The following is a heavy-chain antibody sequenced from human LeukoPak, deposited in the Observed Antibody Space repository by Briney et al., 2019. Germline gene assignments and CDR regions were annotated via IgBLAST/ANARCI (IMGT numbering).Heavy chain of an antibody. J-gene: IGHJ4*02. V-gene: IGHV4-39*07. D-gene: IGHD3-3*01. Sequence: SETLSLTCTVSGGSISSSSYSWGWIRQPPGKGLEWIGSIYYSGSTYYNPSLKSRVTISVDTSKNQFSLKLSSVTAADTAVYYCARDDFWSGYLFDYWGQGTLVTVSS. CDR1: GGSISSSSYS. CDR2: IYYSGST. CDR3: ARDDFWSGYLFDY.